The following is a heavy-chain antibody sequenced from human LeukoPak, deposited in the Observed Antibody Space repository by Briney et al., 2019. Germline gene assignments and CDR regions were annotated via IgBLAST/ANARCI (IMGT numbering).Heavy chain of an antibody. CDR2: ISGDGRST. Sequence: GGSLRLSCAASGFTFINYALDWVRQAPGKGLQWISAISGDGRSTKYADSVKGRFSISRDNAKNSLYLQMNSLRAEDTAVYYCARHSRTTFDYWGQGALVTVSS. CDR3: ARHSRTTFDY. CDR1: GFTFINYA. J-gene: IGHJ4*02. D-gene: IGHD1-1*01. V-gene: IGHV3-23*01.